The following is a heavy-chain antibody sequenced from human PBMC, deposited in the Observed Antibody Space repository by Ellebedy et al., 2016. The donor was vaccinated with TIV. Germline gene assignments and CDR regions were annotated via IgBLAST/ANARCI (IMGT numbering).Heavy chain of an antibody. V-gene: IGHV3-23*01. J-gene: IGHJ4*02. Sequence: GGSLRLXXAASGFTFSSYAMSWVRQAPGKGLEWVSAISGSGGSTYYADSVKGRFTISRDNSKNTLYLQMNSLRAEDTAVYYCAKDHGRGRGYSGYARDYWGQGTLVTVSS. D-gene: IGHD5-12*01. CDR1: GFTFSSYA. CDR3: AKDHGRGRGYSGYARDY. CDR2: ISGSGGST.